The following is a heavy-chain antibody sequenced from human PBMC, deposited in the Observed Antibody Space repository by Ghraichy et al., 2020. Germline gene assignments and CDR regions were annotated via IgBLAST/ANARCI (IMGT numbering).Heavy chain of an antibody. Sequence: SETLSLTCTVSGGSISSYYWSWIRQPPGKGLEWIGYIYYGGSTNYNPSLKSRVTISVDTSKNQFSLKLSSVTAADTAVYFCARVKFLGYQQLVPHFDLWGRGTLVTVSS. J-gene: IGHJ2*01. CDR2: IYYGGST. CDR3: ARVKFLGYQQLVPHFDL. V-gene: IGHV4-59*01. CDR1: GGSISSYY. D-gene: IGHD6-6*01.